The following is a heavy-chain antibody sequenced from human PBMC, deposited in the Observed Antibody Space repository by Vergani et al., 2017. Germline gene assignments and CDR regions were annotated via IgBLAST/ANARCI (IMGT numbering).Heavy chain of an antibody. D-gene: IGHD2-2*01. CDR2: IYYSGST. CDR1: GGSISSYY. CDR3: ARLYCSSTSCYGMDV. J-gene: IGHJ6*02. V-gene: IGHV4-59*01. Sequence: QVQLQESGPGLVTPSETLSLTCTVSGGSISSYYRSWIRQPPGKGLEWIGYIYYSGSTNYNPSLKSRVTISVDTSKNQFSLKLSSVTAADTAVYYCARLYCSSTSCYGMDVWGQGTTVTVSS.